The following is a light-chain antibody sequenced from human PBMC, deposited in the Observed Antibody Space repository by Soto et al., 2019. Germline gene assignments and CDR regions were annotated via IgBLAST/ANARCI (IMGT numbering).Light chain of an antibody. CDR1: QSVRSS. J-gene: IGKJ1*01. CDR3: LQYHNLWA. Sequence: PGERATLSCRASQSVRSSLGWYQQKPGQAPRLLISDASNRATGIPARFSGSGSGTEFTLTISSLQSEDFTVYSCLQYHNLWAFGQGTKVDIK. CDR2: DAS. V-gene: IGKV3D-15*01.